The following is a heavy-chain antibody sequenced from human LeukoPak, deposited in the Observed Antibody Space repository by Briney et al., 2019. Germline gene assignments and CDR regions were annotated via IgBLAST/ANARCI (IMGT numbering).Heavy chain of an antibody. Sequence: PGGSLRLSCAASGFTFTNYAMSWVRQAPGKGLEWVSGMSGRGVSTYYADSVEGRFTISSDNSKNTLYLQMNSLRAEDTAIYYCAKDCNGGNCYIDYWGQGTLVTVAS. CDR2: MSGRGVST. D-gene: IGHD2-15*01. CDR3: AKDCNGGNCYIDY. CDR1: GFTFTNYA. V-gene: IGHV3-23*01. J-gene: IGHJ4*02.